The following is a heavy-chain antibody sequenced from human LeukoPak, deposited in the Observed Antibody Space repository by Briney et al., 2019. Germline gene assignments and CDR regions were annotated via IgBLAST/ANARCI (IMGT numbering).Heavy chain of an antibody. CDR3: ARVIPIAVAATEYYVDY. J-gene: IGHJ4*02. Sequence: GASLKISCKGSGYRFTSYWIGWVRPMPGKGLEWMGIVYPGDSDTRYSPSFQGQVTISADKSISTAYLQWSSLKASDTAMYYCARVIPIAVAATEYYVDYWGQGTLVTVSS. CDR2: VYPGDSDT. D-gene: IGHD6-19*01. V-gene: IGHV5-51*01. CDR1: GYRFTSYW.